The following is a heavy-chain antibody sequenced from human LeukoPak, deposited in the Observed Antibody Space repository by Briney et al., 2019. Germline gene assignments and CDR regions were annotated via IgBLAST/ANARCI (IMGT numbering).Heavy chain of an antibody. CDR2: INWNGGST. V-gene: IGHV3-20*04. Sequence: GGSLRLSCAASGFTFDDYGMSWVRQAPGKGLEWVSGINWNGGSTGYADSVKGRFTISRDNAKNSLYLQMNSLRADDTALYYCARKLGYSSSWYDSYYFDYWGQGTLVTVSS. J-gene: IGHJ4*02. CDR1: GFTFDDYG. CDR3: ARKLGYSSSWYDSYYFDY. D-gene: IGHD6-13*01.